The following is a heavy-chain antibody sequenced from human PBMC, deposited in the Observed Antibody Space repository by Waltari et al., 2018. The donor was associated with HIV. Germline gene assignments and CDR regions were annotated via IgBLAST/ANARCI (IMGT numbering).Heavy chain of an antibody. CDR3: ARRHTSEGILDY. J-gene: IGHJ4*02. D-gene: IGHD6-19*01. Sequence: EVQLVESGGGLVQPGGSLRLSCVASEFPFSNYWMHWVRQGPGKGLVWVSRLNGDESRVLYADSVKGRFTISRDNARNTLYLQMNSLRDEDTAVYYCARRHTSEGILDYWGQGTLVTVSS. CDR1: EFPFSNYW. V-gene: IGHV3-74*01. CDR2: LNGDESRV.